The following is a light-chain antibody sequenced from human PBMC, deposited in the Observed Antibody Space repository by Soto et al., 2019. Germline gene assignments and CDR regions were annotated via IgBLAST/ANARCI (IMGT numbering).Light chain of an antibody. CDR3: QQYETSPRT. CDR2: GAS. Sequence: EIVMTQSPGTLSLSPGERATLSCRASQSVSINFLDWYQQKPGQAPRLLIYGASSRATGIPDRFSGSGSGTDFTLTISRLEPEDFAVYYCQQYETSPRTFGQGTKVDI. CDR1: QSVSINF. V-gene: IGKV3-20*01. J-gene: IGKJ1*01.